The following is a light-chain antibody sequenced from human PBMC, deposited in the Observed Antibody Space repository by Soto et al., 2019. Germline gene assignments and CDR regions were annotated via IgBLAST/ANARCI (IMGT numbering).Light chain of an antibody. CDR2: AAS. V-gene: IGKV3D-15*01. J-gene: IGKJ3*01. Sequence: IVMTQSPATLSVSPGERATLSCRASQTVNNNLAWYQQRPGQAPRLLISAASTRATGVPARFSGSGSGTEFTLTISSLQSEDFAVYYCQQYNTWPPPSESVGPGTKVDVK. CDR1: QTVNNN. CDR3: QQYNTWPPPSES.